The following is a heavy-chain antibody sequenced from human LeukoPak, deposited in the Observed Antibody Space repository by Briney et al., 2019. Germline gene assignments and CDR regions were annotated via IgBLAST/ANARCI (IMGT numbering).Heavy chain of an antibody. Sequence: SETLSLTCTVSGGSVSSSNYYWGWIRQPPGKGLEWIGSIYYSGPTYYNPSLTRRVTISVDTSKNQFSLELSSVTAADTAVFYCASWFGRSAYFDYWGQGALVTVSS. V-gene: IGHV4-39*01. CDR2: IYYSGPT. CDR3: ASWFGRSAYFDY. CDR1: GGSVSSSNYY. J-gene: IGHJ4*02. D-gene: IGHD3-3*01.